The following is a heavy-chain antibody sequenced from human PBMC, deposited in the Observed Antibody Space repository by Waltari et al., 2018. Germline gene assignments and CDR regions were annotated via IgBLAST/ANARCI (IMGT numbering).Heavy chain of an antibody. J-gene: IGHJ4*02. D-gene: IGHD6-6*01. CDR3: ASRTYSSSAAPFDH. CDR1: GDYISSYY. CDR2: VYYSGST. V-gene: IGHV4-59*08. Sequence: QVQLQESGPGLVKPSETLSLTCSVSGDYISSYYWSWIRQPPGKGLEWIGYVYYSGSTDYNSSLKSRINISLDTSKNQFSLKLNSVTAADTAVYYCASRTYSSSAAPFDHWGQGALVTVSS.